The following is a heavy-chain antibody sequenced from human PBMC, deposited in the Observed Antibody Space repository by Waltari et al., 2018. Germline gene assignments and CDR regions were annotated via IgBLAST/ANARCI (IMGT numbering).Heavy chain of an antibody. CDR3: ARGLTQFGATTGFDY. J-gene: IGHJ4*02. CDR2: VYGSGST. V-gene: IGHV4-4*02. Sequence: VLLLESGGNLAQPGGSLRLSCVASGFTFPNYARTWGRQAPGKGLEWVGQVYGSGSTIYNPSVKGRVTISADNSKNQFSLTLKSVTAADTATYYCARGLTQFGATTGFDYWGQGMLVYVSS. D-gene: IGHD3-3*01. CDR1: GFTFPNYAR.